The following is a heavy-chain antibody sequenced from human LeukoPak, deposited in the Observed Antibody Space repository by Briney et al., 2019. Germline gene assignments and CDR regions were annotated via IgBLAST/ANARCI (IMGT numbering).Heavy chain of an antibody. D-gene: IGHD3-16*02. Sequence: TIYAQKFQGRVTMTEDTSTDTAYMELSSLRSEDTAVYYCATLRGDYVWGSYRPPLNWFDPWGQGTLVTVSS. CDR2: T. J-gene: IGHJ5*02. CDR3: ATLRGDYVWGSYRPPLNWFDP. V-gene: IGHV1-24*01.